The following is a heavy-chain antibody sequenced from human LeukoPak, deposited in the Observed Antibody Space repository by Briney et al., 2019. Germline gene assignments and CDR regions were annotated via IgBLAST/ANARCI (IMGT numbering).Heavy chain of an antibody. J-gene: IGHJ4*02. D-gene: IGHD3-22*01. CDR3: TTTMSSKPYY. CDR2: ISSDGSST. V-gene: IGHV3-74*01. CDR1: GLTFSSHW. Sequence: GGSLRLSCAASGLTFSSHWMHWVRQVPGKGLVWVSRISSDGSSTSYADSVKGRFTISRDNAKNTLYLQMNSLRAEDTAVYYCTTTMSSKPYYWGQGTLVTVSS.